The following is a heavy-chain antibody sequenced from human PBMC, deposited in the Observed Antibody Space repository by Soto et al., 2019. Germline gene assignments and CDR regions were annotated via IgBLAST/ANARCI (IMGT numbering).Heavy chain of an antibody. CDR3: ARWNWQQLAFDY. Sequence: EVQLVESGGGLVQPGGSLRLSCAASGFTFSSSDMHWVRQATGNGLEWVSGIGSAGDPYYAGSVKGRFTISRENAKNSLYLQMNSLRAGDTAVYYCARWNWQQLAFDYWGRGTLVTVSS. CDR1: GFTFSSSD. CDR2: IGSAGDP. J-gene: IGHJ4*02. V-gene: IGHV3-13*05. D-gene: IGHD6-13*01.